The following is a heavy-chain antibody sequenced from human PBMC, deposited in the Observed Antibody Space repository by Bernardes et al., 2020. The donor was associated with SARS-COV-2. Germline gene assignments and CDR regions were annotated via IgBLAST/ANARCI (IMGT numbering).Heavy chain of an antibody. Sequence: GSLSLSCAASGFTVSSNYISWVRQAPGKGLEWVSVIYSGGSTYYADSVKGRFTISRDNSKNTLYLQMNSLRAEDTAVYYCARVKYGSGTQGHYYYMGVWGKGTTVTVSS. V-gene: IGHV3-53*01. J-gene: IGHJ6*03. CDR1: GFTVSSNY. CDR3: ARVKYGSGTQGHYYYMGV. D-gene: IGHD3-10*01. CDR2: IYSGGST.